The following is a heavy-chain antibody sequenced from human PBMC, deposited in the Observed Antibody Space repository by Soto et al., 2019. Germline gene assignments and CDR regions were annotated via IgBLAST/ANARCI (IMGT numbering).Heavy chain of an antibody. J-gene: IGHJ6*02. CDR2: IIPICGTA. CDR3: ARDIVVIAAAAIPVQLPSVFYYYYCMDV. Sequence: QVQLVQSGAEVKKPGSSVKVSCKASGGTFSSYAISWVRQAPGQGLEWMGGIIPICGTANYAQKFQGRVTITPDESTSTAYIELGSLRSEDAAVYYCARDIVVIAAAAIPVQLPSVFYYYYCMDVWGQGTTVTFAS. CDR1: GGTFSSYA. V-gene: IGHV1-69*01. D-gene: IGHD2-2*01.